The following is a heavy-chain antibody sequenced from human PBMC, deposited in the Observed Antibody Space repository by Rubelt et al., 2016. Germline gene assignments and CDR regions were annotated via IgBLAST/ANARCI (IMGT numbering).Heavy chain of an antibody. J-gene: IGHJ4*02. CDR2: IYSGGST. V-gene: IGHV3-53*01. CDR3: ARHRPDY. Sequence: GRGLEWVSVIYSGGSTYYADSVKDRFTISRDNSKNTLYLQMNSLRAEDTAVYYCARHRPDYWGQGTLVTVSS.